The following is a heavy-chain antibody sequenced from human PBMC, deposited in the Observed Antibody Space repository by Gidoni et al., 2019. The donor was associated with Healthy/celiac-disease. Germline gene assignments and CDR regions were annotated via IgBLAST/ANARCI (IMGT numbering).Heavy chain of an antibody. CDR3: ARPTYCTNGVCYPFDY. V-gene: IGHV4-39*01. D-gene: IGHD2-8*01. CDR1: GGSISSRSYY. Sequence: QLQLQESGPGLVKPSETLSLTCTVSGGSISSRSYYWGWIRQPPGKGLEWIGSIYYSGSTYYNPSLKSRVTISVDTSKNQFSLKLSSVTAADTAVYYCARPTYCTNGVCYPFDYWGQGTLVTVSS. J-gene: IGHJ4*02. CDR2: IYYSGST.